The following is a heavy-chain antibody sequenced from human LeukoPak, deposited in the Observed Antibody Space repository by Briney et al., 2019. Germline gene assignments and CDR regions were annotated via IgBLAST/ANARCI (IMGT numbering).Heavy chain of an antibody. CDR1: GYTFTSYD. J-gene: IGHJ6*02. CDR2: MNPNSGNT. CDR3: ARGAPYYYGMDV. V-gene: IGHV1-8*01. Sequence: VASVKVSCKASGYTFTSYDINWVRQATGQGLEWMGWMNPNSGNTGYAQKFQGRVTMTRNTSISTAYMELSSLRSEDTAVYYCARGAPYYYGMDVWGQGTTVTVSS.